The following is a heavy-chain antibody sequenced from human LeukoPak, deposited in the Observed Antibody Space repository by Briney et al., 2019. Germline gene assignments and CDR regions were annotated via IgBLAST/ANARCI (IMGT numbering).Heavy chain of an antibody. CDR3: ARGLRAYYGSGLTFDY. J-gene: IGHJ4*02. V-gene: IGHV4-30-2*01. Sequence: SQTLSLTCTVSGGSISSGGYYWSWIRQPPGKGLEWIGEINHSGSTNYNPSLKSRVTISVDTSKNQFSLKLSSVTAADTAVYYCARGLRAYYGSGLTFDYWGQGTLVTVSS. CDR1: GGSISSGGYY. CDR2: INHSGST. D-gene: IGHD3-10*01.